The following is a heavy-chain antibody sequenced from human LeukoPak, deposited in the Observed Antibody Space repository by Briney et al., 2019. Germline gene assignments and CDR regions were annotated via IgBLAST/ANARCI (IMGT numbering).Heavy chain of an antibody. J-gene: IGHJ4*02. Sequence: SETLSLTCAVYGGSFSGYYWSWIRQPPGKGLEWIGEINHSGLTNYNPSLKSRVTISLDTSKNQFSLKLSSVTAADTAVYYCARRTMVRGVMWDYWGQGTLVTISS. D-gene: IGHD3-10*01. CDR2: INHSGLT. V-gene: IGHV4-34*01. CDR3: ARRTMVRGVMWDY. CDR1: GGSFSGYY.